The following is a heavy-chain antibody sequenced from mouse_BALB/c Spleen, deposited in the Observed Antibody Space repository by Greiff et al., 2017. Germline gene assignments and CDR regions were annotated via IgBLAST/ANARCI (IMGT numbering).Heavy chain of an antibody. Sequence: QRVESGPELVKPGASVKMSCKASGYTFTSYVMHWVKQKPGQGLEWIGYINPYNDGTKYNEKFKGKATLTSDKSSSTAYMELSSLTSEDSAVYYGARYHYYGYDWYFDVWGAGTTVTVSS. D-gene: IGHD1-2*01. V-gene: IGHV1-14*01. CDR3: ARYHYYGYDWYFDV. CDR2: INPYNDGT. CDR1: GYTFTSYV. J-gene: IGHJ1*01.